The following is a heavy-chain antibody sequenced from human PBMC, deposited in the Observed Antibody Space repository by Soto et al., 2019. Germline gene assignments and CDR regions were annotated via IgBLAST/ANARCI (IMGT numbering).Heavy chain of an antibody. J-gene: IGHJ4*02. CDR2: IYYSGNT. Sequence: SETLSLTCTVSGDSISSGDYYWSWIRQPPGKGLEWIGCIYYSGNTYYNPSLKRRFSTSVDTSKNQFSLQLSSVTVADTAVYYCARDFKRYSSPPCPLEYWGLGPLVT. CDR3: ARDFKRYSSPPCPLEY. CDR1: GDSISSGDYY. D-gene: IGHD6-19*01. V-gene: IGHV4-30-4*01.